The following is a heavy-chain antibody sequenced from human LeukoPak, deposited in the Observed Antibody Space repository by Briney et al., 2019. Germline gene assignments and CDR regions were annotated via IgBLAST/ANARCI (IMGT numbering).Heavy chain of an antibody. V-gene: IGHV3-49*03. Sequence: GGSLRLSCTTSGFTFGDYAMSWFRQAPGKGLEWVGFIRSKAYGGTTEYAASLKGRITISRDDSKTIAYLQMSSPKTEDTAVYYCSRGRRSPDSWGQGTLVTVSS. CDR3: SRGRRSPDS. CDR1: GFTFGDYA. CDR2: IRSKAYGGTT. J-gene: IGHJ5*01. D-gene: IGHD5-24*01.